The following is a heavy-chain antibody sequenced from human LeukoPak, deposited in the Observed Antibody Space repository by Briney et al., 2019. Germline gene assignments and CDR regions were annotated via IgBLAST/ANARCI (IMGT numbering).Heavy chain of an antibody. V-gene: IGHV3-30*02. CDR3: AKDRVPAAIRFSWYFDY. CDR1: GFTFSSYA. J-gene: IGHJ4*02. CDR2: IRYDGSNK. Sequence: PGGSLRLSCAASGFTFSSYAMHWVRQAPGKGLEWVAFIRYDGSNKYYADSVKGRFTISRDNSKNTLYLQMNSLRAEDTAVYYCAKDRVPAAIRFSWYFDYWGQGTLVTVSS. D-gene: IGHD2-2*01.